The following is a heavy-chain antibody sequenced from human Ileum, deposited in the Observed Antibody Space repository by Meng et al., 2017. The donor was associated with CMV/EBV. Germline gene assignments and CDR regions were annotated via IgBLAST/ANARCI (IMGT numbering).Heavy chain of an antibody. CDR3: AKTPELGNGGSTPCYFEN. V-gene: IGHV4-39*07. Sequence: SETLSLTCNVSGDSISGSNYYWVWIRQPPGKGLVWIGNVYYTGNTYYNPSLKSRVTVSVDTSKNQISLRLNSVTAADTAVYYCAKTPELGNGGSTPCYFENWGQGTLVTVSS. D-gene: IGHD2-2*01. CDR1: GDSISGSNYY. CDR2: VYYTGNT. J-gene: IGHJ4*02.